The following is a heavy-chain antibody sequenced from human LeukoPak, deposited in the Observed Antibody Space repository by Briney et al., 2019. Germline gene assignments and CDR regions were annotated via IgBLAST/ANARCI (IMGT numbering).Heavy chain of an antibody. D-gene: IGHD4-17*01. CDR2: IYYSGSA. Sequence: KPSETLSLTCSVSGGSISSNGYYWGWIRHPPGKGLEWIGAIYYSGSAYYNPSLKSRVTISVDTSKNQFSLKVTSVTAADTAVYYCARAYGARPYYYFDYWGQGTLVTVSS. J-gene: IGHJ4*02. CDR1: GGSISSNGYY. CDR3: ARAYGARPYYYFDY. V-gene: IGHV4-39*01.